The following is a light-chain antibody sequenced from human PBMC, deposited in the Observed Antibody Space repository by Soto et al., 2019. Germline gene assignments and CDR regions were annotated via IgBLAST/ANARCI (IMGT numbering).Light chain of an antibody. J-gene: IGKJ1*01. V-gene: IGKV3-20*01. Sequence: VELTQSPGTLYLSPGERATLSCRASQSVSSSYLAWYQQKPGQAPRLLIYGASSRATGIPDRFSGSGSGTDFTLTISRLEPEDFAVYYCQQYGSSPGTFGQGTKVDIK. CDR1: QSVSSSY. CDR2: GAS. CDR3: QQYGSSPGT.